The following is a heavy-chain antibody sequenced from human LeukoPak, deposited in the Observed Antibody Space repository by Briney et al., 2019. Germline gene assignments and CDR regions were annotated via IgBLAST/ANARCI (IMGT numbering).Heavy chain of an antibody. V-gene: IGHV3-15*01. CDR1: GFTLSDAW. D-gene: IGHD3-16*01. Sequence: GWSVNLSRSASGFTLSDAWMGWVRQAPAKGLEWVGRIKSKANGETTHFAAPVKGRFTISRDDSKNTLYLQMSGLKTEDTAVYYCAWGGDYFDFWGRGTLVTVSS. CDR3: AWGGDYFDF. J-gene: IGHJ4*02. CDR2: IKSKANGETT.